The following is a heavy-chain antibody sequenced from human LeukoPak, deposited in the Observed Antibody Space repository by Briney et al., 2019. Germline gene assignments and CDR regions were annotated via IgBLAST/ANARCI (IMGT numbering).Heavy chain of an antibody. V-gene: IGHV3-33*01. CDR1: GFNFSNYG. CDR2: IWYDGSKK. D-gene: IGHD3-10*01. J-gene: IGHJ4*02. CDR3: AGSGTYYPDY. Sequence: GGSLRLSCAASGFNFSNYGMHWVRQAPGKGLEWVAVIWYDGSKKDYGDSVKGRFVISRDNSKNTLFLQMNSLRAEDTAVYYCAGSGTYYPDYWGQGTLVTVSS.